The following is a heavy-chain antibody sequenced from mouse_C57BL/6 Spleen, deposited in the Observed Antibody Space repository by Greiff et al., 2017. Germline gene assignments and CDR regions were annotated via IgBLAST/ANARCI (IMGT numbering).Heavy chain of an antibody. Sequence: QVQLQQSGAELVKPGASVKLSCKASGYTFTSYWMHWVKQRPGQGLEWIGMIHPNSGSTNYNEKFKSKATLTVDKSSTTAYMQLSSLTSEDSAVYYCARLEHYYGRSWGQGTTLKVSS. CDR3: ARLEHYYGRS. CDR1: GYTFTSYW. J-gene: IGHJ2*01. V-gene: IGHV1-64*01. D-gene: IGHD1-1*01. CDR2: IHPNSGST.